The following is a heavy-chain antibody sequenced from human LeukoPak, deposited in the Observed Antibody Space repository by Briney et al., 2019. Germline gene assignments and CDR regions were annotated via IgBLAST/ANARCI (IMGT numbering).Heavy chain of an antibody. CDR2: TSATGGST. D-gene: IGHD3-9*01. J-gene: IGHJ4*02. Sequence: GGSLRLSCAASGFSFSTYYVNWVRQAPGKGLEWVSATSATGGSTYYADSVKGRFTISRDNSKKTLYLQMNSLTVEDTAVYYCARGGLDWLLYSQFDYWGQGTLVTASS. CDR1: GFSFSTYY. V-gene: IGHV3-23*01. CDR3: ARGGLDWLLYSQFDY.